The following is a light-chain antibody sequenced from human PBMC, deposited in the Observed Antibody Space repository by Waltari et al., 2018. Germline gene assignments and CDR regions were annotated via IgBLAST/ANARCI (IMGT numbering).Light chain of an antibody. CDR3: QAWDRSTVV. V-gene: IGLV3-1*01. Sequence: SYDLTQPPSVSVSPGQTANITCSGDTLGDRFACWYQQKPGQSPVRVLHQHNKRPAGTPGRFAGSNSANTATLTISGTQAMDEADYYCQAWDRSTVVFGGGTKLTVL. CDR1: TLGDRF. J-gene: IGLJ2*01. CDR2: QHN.